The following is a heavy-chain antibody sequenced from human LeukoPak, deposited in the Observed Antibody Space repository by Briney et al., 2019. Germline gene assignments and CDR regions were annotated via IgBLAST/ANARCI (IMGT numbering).Heavy chain of an antibody. CDR2: ISSSSSYI. D-gene: IGHD5/OR15-5a*01. CDR1: GFIFSNYN. Sequence: GGSLRLSCAASGFIFSNYNMNWVRQAPGKGLEWVSSISSSSSYIYYADSLKGRFTISRDNAKNSLYLQMNSLRAEDTAVYYCATSTWSTYYFDCWGQGTLVTVSS. CDR3: ATSTWSTYYFDC. V-gene: IGHV3-21*01. J-gene: IGHJ4*02.